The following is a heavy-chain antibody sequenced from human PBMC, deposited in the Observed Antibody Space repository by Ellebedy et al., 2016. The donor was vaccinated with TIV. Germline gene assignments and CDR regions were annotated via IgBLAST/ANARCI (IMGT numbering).Heavy chain of an antibody. CDR2: ISHNGRII. CDR1: GFTFSSYA. Sequence: GESLKISCAASGFTFSSYAMTWIRQAPGKGLEWFSSISHNGRIIYYADSMKGRFTISSHNANNSLYLQMNSLRAEDTGVYFCARDRPRGRGDFDYWGQGTLVTVSS. J-gene: IGHJ4*02. V-gene: IGHV3-48*01. D-gene: IGHD3-10*01. CDR3: ARDRPRGRGDFDY.